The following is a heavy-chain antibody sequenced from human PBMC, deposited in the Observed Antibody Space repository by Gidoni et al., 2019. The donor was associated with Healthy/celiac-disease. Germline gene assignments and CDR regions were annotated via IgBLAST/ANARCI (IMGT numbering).Heavy chain of an antibody. Sequence: QLQLQESGPGLVKPSETLSLTCTVSGGSIRSSSYYWGWIRQPPGKGLEWIGSIYSSGSTYYNPSLKSRVTISVDTSKNQFSLELSSVTAADTAVYYCARQPYSSGWYLRPGDAFDIWGQGTMVTVSS. CDR1: GGSIRSSSYY. CDR3: ARQPYSSGWYLRPGDAFDI. V-gene: IGHV4-39*01. CDR2: IYSSGST. J-gene: IGHJ3*02. D-gene: IGHD6-19*01.